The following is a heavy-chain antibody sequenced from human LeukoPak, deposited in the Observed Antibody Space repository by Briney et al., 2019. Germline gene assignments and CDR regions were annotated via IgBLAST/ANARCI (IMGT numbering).Heavy chain of an antibody. CDR3: ARDSEDSYGYGAIDY. V-gene: IGHV3-33*01. Sequence: GGSLRPSCAASGFTFSSYGMHWVRQAPGKGLEWVAVIWYDGSNKYYADSVKGRFTISRDNSKNTLYLQMNSLRAEDTAVYYCARDSEDSYGYGAIDYWGQGTLVTVSS. J-gene: IGHJ4*02. CDR1: GFTFSSYG. D-gene: IGHD5-18*01. CDR2: IWYDGSNK.